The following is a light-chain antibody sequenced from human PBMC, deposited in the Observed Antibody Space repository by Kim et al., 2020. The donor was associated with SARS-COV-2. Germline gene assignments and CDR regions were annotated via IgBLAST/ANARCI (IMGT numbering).Light chain of an antibody. Sequence: SALTQPPSASGSPGQSVTISCTGTSSDVGRYNHVSWYQQHPGKAPKLMIYEVTKRPSGVPDRFSGSKSGNTASLTVSGLQAEDEADYYCNSYAANNNWVFGGGTKLTVL. V-gene: IGLV2-8*01. CDR1: SSDVGRYNH. J-gene: IGLJ3*02. CDR3: NSYAANNNWV. CDR2: EVT.